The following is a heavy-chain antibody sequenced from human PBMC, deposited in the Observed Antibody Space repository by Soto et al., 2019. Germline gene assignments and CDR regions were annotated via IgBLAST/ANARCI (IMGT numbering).Heavy chain of an antibody. CDR3: AREQFDI. V-gene: IGHV3-48*01. J-gene: IGHJ3*02. CDR2: ISISSSTI. Sequence: GGSLRLSCAVSGFTFSSYNMNWVRQAPGKGLEWVSYISISSSTIYYADSVKGRLTISRDNAKNSLYLQMNSLRVEDTAVYYCAREQFDIWGQGTVVTVSS. CDR1: GFTFSSYN.